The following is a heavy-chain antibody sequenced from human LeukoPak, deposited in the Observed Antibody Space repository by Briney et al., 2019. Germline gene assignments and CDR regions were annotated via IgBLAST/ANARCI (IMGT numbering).Heavy chain of an antibody. CDR1: GFTFSSYS. CDR2: ISTSSSYI. CDR3: ARDHRGSPNYDSSGPLDY. V-gene: IGHV3-21*01. D-gene: IGHD3-22*01. Sequence: PGGSLRLSCAASGFTFSSYSMNWVRQAPGKGLEWVSSISTSSSYIYYADSVKGRFTVSRDNAKNSLYLQMNSLRAGDTAVYYCARDHRGSPNYDSSGPLDYWGQGTLVTVSS. J-gene: IGHJ4*02.